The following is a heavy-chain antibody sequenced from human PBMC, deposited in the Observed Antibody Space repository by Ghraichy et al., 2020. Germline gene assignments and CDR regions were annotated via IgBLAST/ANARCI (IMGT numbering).Heavy chain of an antibody. Sequence: ESLNISCTVSGGSISSYYWSWIRQPAGKGLEWIGRIYTSGSTNYNPSLKSRVTMSVDTSKNQFSLKLSSVTAADTAVYYCARASGGDYYYYYGMDVWGQGTTVTVSS. CDR3: ARASGGDYYYYYGMDV. CDR2: IYTSGST. CDR1: GGSISSYY. J-gene: IGHJ6*02. V-gene: IGHV4-4*07. D-gene: IGHD2-21*02.